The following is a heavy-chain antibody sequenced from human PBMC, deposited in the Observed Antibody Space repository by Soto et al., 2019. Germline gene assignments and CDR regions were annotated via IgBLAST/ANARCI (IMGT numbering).Heavy chain of an antibody. V-gene: IGHV1-46*03. J-gene: IGHJ4*02. CDR2: INPSGGNI. D-gene: IGHD2-2*01. Sequence: QVKLVQSGAEVKKPGASVKVSCKASGYTFTTYYIHWGRQAPGQGLEWMGIINPSGGNITYAQKFQGRVTMTRDTSTSTVYMELSSLRSEDTAVYYCGRDGGYQRFDYWGQGALVTVSP. CDR1: GYTFTTYY. CDR3: GRDGGYQRFDY.